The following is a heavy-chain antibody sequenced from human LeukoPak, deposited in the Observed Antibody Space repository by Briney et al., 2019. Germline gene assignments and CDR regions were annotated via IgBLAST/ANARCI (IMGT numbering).Heavy chain of an antibody. D-gene: IGHD4/OR15-4a*01. Sequence: SSVKVSCKASGGSISSYTITWVRQAPGRGLEWMGRIIPIFGTTSYAQDFQDRVTITADISSNTAYMEVNSLTSDDTAVYFCAKQGRARQDYYMDVWGNGTTVTVSS. CDR3: AKQGRARQDYYMDV. CDR1: GGSISSYT. V-gene: IGHV1-69*08. J-gene: IGHJ6*03. CDR2: IIPIFGTT.